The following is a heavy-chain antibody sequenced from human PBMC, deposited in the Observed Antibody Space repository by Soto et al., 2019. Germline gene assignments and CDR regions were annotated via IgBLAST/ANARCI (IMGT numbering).Heavy chain of an antibody. V-gene: IGHV1-18*01. CDR2: ISAYNGNT. CDR1: GYTFTSYG. J-gene: IGHJ4*02. D-gene: IGHD5-18*01. CDR3: ARDLGDSYGYVSSDPPFDY. Sequence: QVQLVQSGAEVKKPGASVKVSCKASGYTFTSYGISWVRQAPGQGLEWMGWISAYNGNTNYAQKLQGRVTMTTDTXXSXAXXELRSLGSDDTAVYYCARDLGDSYGYVSSDPPFDYWGQGTLVTVSS.